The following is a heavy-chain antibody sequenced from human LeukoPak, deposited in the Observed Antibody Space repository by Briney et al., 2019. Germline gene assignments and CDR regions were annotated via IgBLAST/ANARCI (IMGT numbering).Heavy chain of an antibody. CDR2: IKEDGSVK. D-gene: IGHD1-26*01. CDR1: GFSFSSTL. Sequence: PGGSLRLSCAASGFSFSSTLLTWVRQAPGKGLEWLANIKEDGSVKNYVDSVKGRFTISRDNPKNSLYLQMNSLRSDDTAVYYCARDTVGSLDYWGQGILVTVAS. V-gene: IGHV3-7*01. CDR3: ARDTVGSLDY. J-gene: IGHJ4*02.